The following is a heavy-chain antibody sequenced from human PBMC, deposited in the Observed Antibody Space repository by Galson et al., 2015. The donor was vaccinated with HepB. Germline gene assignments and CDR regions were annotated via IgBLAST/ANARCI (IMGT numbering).Heavy chain of an antibody. D-gene: IGHD6-25*01. CDR1: GFTFSRNG. J-gene: IGHJ4*02. CDR2: IWHDGSNS. CDR3: AREDADIAAMTLDH. V-gene: IGHV3-33*08. Sequence: SLRLSCAASGFTFSRNGMHWVRQAPGKGLGWAAVIWHDGSNSYYADSVKGRFTISRDNSKNTLYLQMNSLRAEDTAVYYCAREDADIAAMTLDHWGQGTLVTVSS.